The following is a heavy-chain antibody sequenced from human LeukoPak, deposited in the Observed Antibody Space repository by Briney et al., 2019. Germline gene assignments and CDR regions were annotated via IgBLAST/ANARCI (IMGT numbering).Heavy chain of an antibody. CDR3: AREYSSSSGPFDY. J-gene: IGHJ4*02. D-gene: IGHD6-13*01. CDR1: GGSFSGYY. V-gene: IGHV4-34*01. CDR2: INHSGST. Sequence: SETLSLTCAVYGGSFSGYYWSWLRQPPGKGLEWIGEINHSGSTNYNPSLTSRVTISVDTSKNQFSLKLSSVTAADTAVYYCAREYSSSSGPFDYWGQGTLVTVSS.